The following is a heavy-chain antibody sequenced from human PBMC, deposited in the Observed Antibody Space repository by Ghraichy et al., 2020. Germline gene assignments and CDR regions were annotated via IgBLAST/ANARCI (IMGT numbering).Heavy chain of an antibody. Sequence: SVKVSCKASGGTFSSYAISWVRQAPGQGLEWMGGIIPIFGTANYAQKFQGRVTITADESTSTAYMELSSLRSEDTAVYYCARGTLGDSVPHHYYYGMDVWGQGTTVTVSS. D-gene: IGHD4-17*01. V-gene: IGHV1-69*13. CDR1: GGTFSSYA. CDR3: ARGTLGDSVPHHYYYGMDV. CDR2: IIPIFGTA. J-gene: IGHJ6*02.